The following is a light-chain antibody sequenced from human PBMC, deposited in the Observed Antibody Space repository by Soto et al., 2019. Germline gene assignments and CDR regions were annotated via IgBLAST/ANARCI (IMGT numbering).Light chain of an antibody. V-gene: IGLV1-40*01. CDR3: QSYDSSLIGVV. J-gene: IGLJ2*01. CDR2: GNT. CDR1: SSNIGAGYD. Sequence: QSVLTQPPSVSGAPGKRVTISCTGSSSNIGAGYDVHWYQQLPGAAPKLLIYGNTNRPSGVPDRFSGSKSGTSASLAITGLQAEDEADYYCQSYDSSLIGVVFGGGTKLTVL.